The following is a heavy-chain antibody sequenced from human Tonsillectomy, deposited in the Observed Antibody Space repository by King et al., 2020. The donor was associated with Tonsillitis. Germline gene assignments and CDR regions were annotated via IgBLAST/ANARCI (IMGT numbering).Heavy chain of an antibody. Sequence: QLVQSGAEVKKPGASVKVSCKASGYTFTNYGITWVRQAPGQGLEWRGWISAYSGNTNYAQKLQGRVTMTTDTSTSTNYMELRSLRAYDTAVYYCARTPLSLGYFDYWGQGTLVTVSS. D-gene: IGHD2/OR15-2a*01. CDR1: GYTFTNYG. CDR3: ARTPLSLGYFDY. CDR2: ISAYSGNT. V-gene: IGHV1-18*01. J-gene: IGHJ4*02.